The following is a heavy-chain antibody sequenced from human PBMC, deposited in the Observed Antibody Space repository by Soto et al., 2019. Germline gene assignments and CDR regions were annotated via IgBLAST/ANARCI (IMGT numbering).Heavy chain of an antibody. CDR1: GGSISSGGYY. Sequence: QVQLQESGPGLVKPSQTLSLTCTVSGGSISSGGYYWSWIRQHPGKGLEWIGYIYYSGSTYYNPSLKSRVNISVDTSKNQFSLKRSSVTAADTAVYYCARGGIAAAAPPDYWGQGTLVTVSS. CDR3: ARGGIAAAAPPDY. D-gene: IGHD6-13*01. J-gene: IGHJ4*02. CDR2: IYYSGST. V-gene: IGHV4-31*03.